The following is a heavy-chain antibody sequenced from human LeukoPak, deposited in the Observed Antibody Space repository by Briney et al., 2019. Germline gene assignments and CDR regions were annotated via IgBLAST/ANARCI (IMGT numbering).Heavy chain of an antibody. CDR3: AKGTDTTGQQNFDI. CDR2: ITPSGDGT. Sequence: GGSLRLSCEASGFTFTSYAMHWVRQAPGKGLEWVSSITPSGDGTFYTDSLSGRFTISRDNSKKVVFLQMKSLRSGDSALYFCAKGTDTTGQQNFDIWGQGTLVTVSS. CDR1: GFTFTSYA. J-gene: IGHJ4*02. D-gene: IGHD1-1*01. V-gene: IGHV3-23*01.